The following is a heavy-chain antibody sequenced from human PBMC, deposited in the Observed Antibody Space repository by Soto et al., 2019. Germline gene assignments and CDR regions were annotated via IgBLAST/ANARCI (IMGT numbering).Heavy chain of an antibody. V-gene: IGHV1-3*01. Sequence: QVPLVQSGAEVKKPGASVKISCKASGYTFTSYALHWVRQATGQRFEWMGWISAANGNTKYSQKFQGRVTISRDTSASTASMELSSLRSEDTAVYYCARVPGYYYYGMDVWGQGTTVTVSS. CDR3: ARVPGYYYYGMDV. CDR1: GYTFTSYA. J-gene: IGHJ6*02. CDR2: ISAANGNT.